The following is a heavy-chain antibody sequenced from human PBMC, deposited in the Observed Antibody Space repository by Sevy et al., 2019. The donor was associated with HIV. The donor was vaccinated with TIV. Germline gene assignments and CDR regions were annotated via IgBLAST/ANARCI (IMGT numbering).Heavy chain of an antibody. D-gene: IGHD3-3*01. Sequence: GGSLRLSCAASGFTFSSYGMHWVRQAPGKGLEWVAVISYDGSNKYYADSVKGRVTIARDNSKNTLYLKMNSLRAEDTAVYYCAKESGAPRKTYYYYGMDVWGQGTTVTVSS. CDR3: AKESGAPRKTYYYYGMDV. J-gene: IGHJ6*02. CDR1: GFTFSSYG. V-gene: IGHV3-30*18. CDR2: ISYDGSNK.